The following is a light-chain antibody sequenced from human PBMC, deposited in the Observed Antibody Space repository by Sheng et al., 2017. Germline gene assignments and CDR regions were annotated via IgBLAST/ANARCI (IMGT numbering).Light chain of an antibody. CDR1: QSVGNY. Sequence: ETVLTQSPATLSLSPGERATLSCRASQSVGNYLVWYQQKPGRAPRLLIYDASNRATGIPARFSGSGSGTDFTLTISSLEPEDFGIYYCQQRRNWPPVTFGGGTKVEIK. J-gene: IGKJ4*01. V-gene: IGKV3-11*01. CDR3: QQRRNWPPVT. CDR2: DAS.